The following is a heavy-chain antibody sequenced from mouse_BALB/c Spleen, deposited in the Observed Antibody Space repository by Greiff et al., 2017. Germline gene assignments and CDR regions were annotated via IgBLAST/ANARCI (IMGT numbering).Heavy chain of an antibody. CDR3: ARGGYGNYVDWYFDV. V-gene: IGHV5-6-3*01. Sequence: EVQLVESGGGLVQPGGSLKLSCAASGFTFSSYGMSWVRQTPDKRLELVATINSNGGSTYYPDSVKGRFTISRDTAKNTLYLQMSSLKSEDTAMYYCARGGYGNYVDWYFDVWGAGTTVTVSA. CDR2: INSNGGST. D-gene: IGHD2-10*02. CDR1: GFTFSSYG. J-gene: IGHJ1*01.